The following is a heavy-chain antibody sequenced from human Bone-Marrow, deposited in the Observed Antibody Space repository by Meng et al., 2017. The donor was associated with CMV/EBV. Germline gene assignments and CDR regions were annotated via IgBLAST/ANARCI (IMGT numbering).Heavy chain of an antibody. CDR1: GFTFSDYY. CDR3: ARGYSSSSFDY. V-gene: IGHV3-11*04. J-gene: IGHJ4*02. Sequence: GESLKISCAASGFTFSDYYMSWIRQAPGKGLEWVSYISSSGSTIYYADSVKGRFTISRDNAKNSLYLQMNSLRAEDTAVYYCARGYSSSSFDYWGQGTLVTVSS. CDR2: ISSSGSTI. D-gene: IGHD6-6*01.